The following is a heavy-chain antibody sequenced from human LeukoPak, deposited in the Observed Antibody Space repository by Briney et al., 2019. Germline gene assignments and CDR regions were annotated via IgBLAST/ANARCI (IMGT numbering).Heavy chain of an antibody. CDR1: GYTFTSYY. V-gene: IGHV1-46*01. Sequence: GPVKVSCKASGYTFTSYYMHWVRQAPGQGLEWMGIINPSGGSTSYAQKFQGRVTMTRDMSTSTVYMELSSLRSEDTAVYYCAREMAIRDSGWYTGNDAFDIWGQGTMVTVSS. D-gene: IGHD6-19*01. CDR2: INPSGGST. J-gene: IGHJ3*02. CDR3: AREMAIRDSGWYTGNDAFDI.